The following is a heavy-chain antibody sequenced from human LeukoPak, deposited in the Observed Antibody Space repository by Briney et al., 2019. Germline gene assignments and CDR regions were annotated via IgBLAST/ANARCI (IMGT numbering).Heavy chain of an antibody. CDR1: GFTFSSYW. V-gene: IGHV3-7*03. CDR3: TKGTNAARHYFDY. J-gene: IGHJ4*02. CDR2: IKQDGSEK. Sequence: GGSLRLSCAASGFTFSSYWMSWVRQAPGKGLEWVANIKQDGSEKYYVDSVKGRFTISRDNAKNSLYLQKNSLRAEDTALYYCTKGTNAARHYFDYWGQGTLVTVSS. D-gene: IGHD2-15*01.